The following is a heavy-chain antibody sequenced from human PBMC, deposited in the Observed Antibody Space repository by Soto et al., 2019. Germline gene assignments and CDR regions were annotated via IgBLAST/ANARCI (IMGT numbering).Heavy chain of an antibody. D-gene: IGHD6-6*01. CDR1: GFTFSGSA. CDR2: IRSKANSYAT. Sequence: PGGSLRLSCAASGFTFSGSAMHWVRQASGKGLEWVGRIRSKANSYATAYAASVKGRFTISRDDSKNTAYLQMNGLKTEDTAVYYCTRRDSSSSTWGQGTLVTVSS. J-gene: IGHJ4*02. CDR3: TRRDSSSST. V-gene: IGHV3-73*01.